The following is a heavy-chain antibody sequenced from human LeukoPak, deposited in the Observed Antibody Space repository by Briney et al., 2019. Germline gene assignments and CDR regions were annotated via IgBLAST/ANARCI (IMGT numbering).Heavy chain of an antibody. CDR1: GFTFSSYW. V-gene: IGHV3-30*02. CDR3: AKGSFYCNGNSCPQYYYYMDV. Sequence: GGSLRLSCAASGFTFSSYWMHWVRQAPGKGLEWVAFIRYDGSDKYYADSVKGRFTISRDDSKNTLYLQMNSLRAEDTALYYCAKGSFYCNGNSCPQYYYYMDVWGKGTTVTVSS. J-gene: IGHJ6*03. D-gene: IGHD2/OR15-2a*01. CDR2: IRYDGSDK.